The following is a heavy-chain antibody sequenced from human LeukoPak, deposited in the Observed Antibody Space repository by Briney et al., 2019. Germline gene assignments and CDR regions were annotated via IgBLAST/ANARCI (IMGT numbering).Heavy chain of an antibody. CDR2: INPNSGGT. D-gene: IGHD3-22*01. CDR1: GYTFTCYY. CDR3: ARAMIVVVPIDY. Sequence: GASVTVSCKASGYTFTCYYMHWVRQAPGQGLEWMGWINPNSGGTNYAQKFQGRVTMTRDTSISTAYMELSRLRSDDTAVYYCARAMIVVVPIDYWGQGTLVTVSS. J-gene: IGHJ4*02. V-gene: IGHV1-2*02.